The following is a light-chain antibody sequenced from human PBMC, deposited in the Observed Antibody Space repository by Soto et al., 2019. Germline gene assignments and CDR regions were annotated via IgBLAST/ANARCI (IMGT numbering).Light chain of an antibody. CDR2: EVS. Sequence: DVVMTQSPLSLSVTPGQPASISCKSSQSLLHITGETFLFWYLQKPGQSPQLLIYEVSTRVSGVPDRFSGSGSGTDFTLEISRVETDDVGIYYCMQSRQLSPTFGQGTRLGIE. CDR1: QSLLHITGETF. V-gene: IGKV2D-29*02. CDR3: MQSRQLSPT. J-gene: IGKJ5*01.